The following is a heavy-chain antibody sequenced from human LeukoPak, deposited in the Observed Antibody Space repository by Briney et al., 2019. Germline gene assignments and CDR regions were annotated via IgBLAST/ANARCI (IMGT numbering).Heavy chain of an antibody. V-gene: IGHV1-2*02. Sequence: GASVKVSCKASGYTFTDYYMHWVRQAPGQGLEWMGWINPNSGGTNYAQKFQGRVTMTRDTSISTAYMELSRLRSDDTAVYYCARESIVGKDWFDPWGQGTLVTVSS. CDR1: GYTFTDYY. CDR3: ARESIVGKDWFDP. J-gene: IGHJ5*02. CDR2: INPNSGGT. D-gene: IGHD1-26*01.